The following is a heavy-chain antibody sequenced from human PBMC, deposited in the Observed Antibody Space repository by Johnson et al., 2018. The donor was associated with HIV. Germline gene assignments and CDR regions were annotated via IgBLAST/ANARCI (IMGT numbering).Heavy chain of an antibody. J-gene: IGHJ3*01. CDR1: GFTFSSYD. CDR2: IGTAGDT. D-gene: IGHD1-26*01. CDR3: AREGEWERRTLHALNT. V-gene: IGHV3-13*01. Sequence: VQLVESGGGLVQPGGSLRLSCAASGFTFSSYDMHWVRQATGKGLEWVSAIGTAGDTYYPGSVKGRFTISRENAKNSWYIQMNSLSVADTAMYYCAREGEWERRTLHALNTWGTGTMVTVS.